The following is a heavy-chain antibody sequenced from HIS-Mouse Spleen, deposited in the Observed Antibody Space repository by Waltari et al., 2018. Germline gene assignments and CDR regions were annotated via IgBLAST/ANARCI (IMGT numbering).Heavy chain of an antibody. CDR1: GGSISSSSYY. V-gene: IGHV4-39*07. CDR2: IYYSGGT. J-gene: IGHJ2*01. D-gene: IGHD6-13*01. CDR3: AREIPYSSSWYDWYFDL. Sequence: QLQLQESGPGLVKPSETLSLTCTVSGGSISSSSYYWGWIRQPPGKGLGWIGSIYYSGGTYSHPSLKSRVTISVDTSKNQFSLKLSSVTAADTAVYYCAREIPYSSSWYDWYFDLWGRGTLVTVSS.